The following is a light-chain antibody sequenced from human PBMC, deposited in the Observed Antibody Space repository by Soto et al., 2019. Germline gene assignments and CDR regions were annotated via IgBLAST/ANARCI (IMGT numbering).Light chain of an antibody. Sequence: QSVLTQPPSVSAAPGQEVTISCSGGSSNIGNNYVSWYQQLPGAAPKLLIYANNRRPSGMPDRFSGSKSGTSATLGITGLQTGDEADYFCGTWDNNFLVFGGGTKLTVL. CDR3: GTWDNNFLV. CDR1: SSNIGNNY. J-gene: IGLJ2*01. V-gene: IGLV1-51*02. CDR2: ANN.